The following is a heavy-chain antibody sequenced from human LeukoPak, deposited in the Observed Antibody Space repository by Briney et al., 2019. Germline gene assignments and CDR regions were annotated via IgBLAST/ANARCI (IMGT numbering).Heavy chain of an antibody. CDR3: ARDSGSGSYLFRY. CDR2: IYSGGST. D-gene: IGHD1-26*01. CDR1: GFTVSSNY. Sequence: PGGSLRLSCAASGFTVSSNYMSWVRQAPGKGLEWVSVIYSGGSTYYADSVKGRFTISRDNSKNTLYLQMNSLRAEDTAVYYCARDSGSGSYLFRYWGQGTLVTVSS. J-gene: IGHJ4*02. V-gene: IGHV3-66*02.